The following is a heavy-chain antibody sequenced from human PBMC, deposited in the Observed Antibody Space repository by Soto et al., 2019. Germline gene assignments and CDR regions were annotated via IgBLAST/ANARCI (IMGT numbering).Heavy chain of an antibody. CDR2: IYYSGST. Sequence: SETLSLTCSVSGASISGYYWSWIRQHPGKGLEWIGYIYYSGSTYYNPSLKSRVTISVDTSKNQFSLKLSSVTAADTAVYYCASGDWNQRGGMDVWGQGTTVTVSS. D-gene: IGHD1-1*01. CDR1: GASISGYY. V-gene: IGHV4-31*03. CDR3: ASGDWNQRGGMDV. J-gene: IGHJ6*02.